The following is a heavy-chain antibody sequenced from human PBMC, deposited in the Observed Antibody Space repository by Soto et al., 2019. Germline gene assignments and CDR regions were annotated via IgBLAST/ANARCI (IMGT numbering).Heavy chain of an antibody. CDR3: ARDRGGDCSFSDY. CDR2: ISYDGSNK. J-gene: IGHJ4*02. Sequence: QVQLVESGGGVVQPGRSLRLSCAASGFTFSNYALHWVRQAPGKGLEWVAVISYDGSNKYYVDSVKGRFTISRDKSKNTLYLQMNRLRAEDMAVYYCARDRGGDCSFSDYWGEGTLVTVSS. V-gene: IGHV3-30*03. CDR1: GFTFSNYA. D-gene: IGHD2-21*02.